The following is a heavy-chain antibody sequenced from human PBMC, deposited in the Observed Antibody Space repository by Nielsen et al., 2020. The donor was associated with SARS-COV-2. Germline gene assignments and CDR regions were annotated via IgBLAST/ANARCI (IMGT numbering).Heavy chain of an antibody. V-gene: IGHV3-48*02. CDR1: GFTFSSYS. CDR3: TRSAEYYDFWSGLDY. D-gene: IGHD3-3*01. CDR2: ISSSSSTI. J-gene: IGHJ4*02. Sequence: GGSLRLSCAASGFTFSSYSMNWVRQAPGKGLEWVSYISSSSSTIYYADSVKGRFTISRDNAKNSLYLQMNSLRDEDTAVYYCTRSAEYYDFWSGLDYWGQGTLVTVSS.